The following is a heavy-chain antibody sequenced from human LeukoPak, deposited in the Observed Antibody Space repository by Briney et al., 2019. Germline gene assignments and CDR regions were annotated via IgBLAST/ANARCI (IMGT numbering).Heavy chain of an antibody. CDR3: AKLGKAARFHLFPYYFDY. CDR2: IIPIFGTA. J-gene: IGHJ4*02. CDR1: GGTFSSYA. V-gene: IGHV1-69*06. D-gene: IGHD6-6*01. Sequence: ASVKVSCKASGGTFSSYAISWVRQAPGQGLEWMGGIIPIFGTANYAQKFQGRVTITADKSTSTAYMELSSLRSEDTAVYYCAKLGKAARFHLFPYYFDYWGQGTLVTVSS.